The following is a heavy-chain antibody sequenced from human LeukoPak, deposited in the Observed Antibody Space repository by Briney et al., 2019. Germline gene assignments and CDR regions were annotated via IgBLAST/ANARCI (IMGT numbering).Heavy chain of an antibody. J-gene: IGHJ4*02. V-gene: IGHV3-7*03. CDR1: GFMFSTND. CDR3: ARAFYSYFDY. D-gene: IGHD2/OR15-2a*01. CDR2: INQDGSEK. Sequence: GGSLRLSCAASGFMFSTNDMSWIRQAPGKGLERVANINQDGSEKYYVDSVKGRFTISRDNAKNSLYLQMNSLRVEDTAVYYCARAFYSYFDYWGQGTLVVVST.